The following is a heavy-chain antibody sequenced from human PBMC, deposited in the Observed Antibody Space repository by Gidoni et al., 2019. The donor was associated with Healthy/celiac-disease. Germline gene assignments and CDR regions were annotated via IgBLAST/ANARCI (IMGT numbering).Heavy chain of an antibody. CDR1: GFTFSSYG. J-gene: IGHJ4*02. CDR3: AKADPSDGYCSGGSCPDY. CDR2: ISYDGSNK. Sequence: QVQLVESGGGVVQPGRSLRLSCAASGFTFSSYGMHWVRQAPGKGLEWVAVISYDGSNKYYADSVKGRFTISRDNSKNTLYLQMNSLRAEDTAVYYCAKADPSDGYCSGGSCPDYWGQGTLVTVSS. V-gene: IGHV3-30*18. D-gene: IGHD2-15*01.